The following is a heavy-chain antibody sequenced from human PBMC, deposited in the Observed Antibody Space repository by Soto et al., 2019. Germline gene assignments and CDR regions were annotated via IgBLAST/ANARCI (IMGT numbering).Heavy chain of an antibody. Sequence: QVELVQSGAEVKKPGSSVKVSCQASEDTFRNYAISWVRQAPGQGLEWMGIINPSGGRTTYAQKFQGRVTMTRDTSTSTFHMELSSLTSEDTAVYYCAGLYHYDSSGYYDYWGQGTLVTVSS. CDR3: AGLYHYDSSGYYDY. J-gene: IGHJ4*02. V-gene: IGHV1-46*01. CDR1: EDTFRNYA. CDR2: INPSGGRT. D-gene: IGHD3-22*01.